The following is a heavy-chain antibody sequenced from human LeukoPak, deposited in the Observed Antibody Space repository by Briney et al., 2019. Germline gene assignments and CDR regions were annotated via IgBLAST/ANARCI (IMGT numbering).Heavy chain of an antibody. CDR1: GFTFSSYA. V-gene: IGHV3-30-3*01. CDR2: ISDHESGSNE. D-gene: IGHD2-21*01. Sequence: GGSLRLSCVASGFTFSSYAFHWVRQAPGKGLEWVALISDHESGSNEYYAASVKGRFTISRDNSRKTLSLQMNTLRIEDTAVYYCARSRGYCGGEAQCDFTYWGQGTLVTVSS. CDR3: ARSRGYCGGEAQCDFTY. J-gene: IGHJ4*02.